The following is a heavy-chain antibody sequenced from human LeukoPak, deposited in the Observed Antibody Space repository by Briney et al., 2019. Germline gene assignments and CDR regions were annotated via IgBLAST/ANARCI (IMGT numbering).Heavy chain of an antibody. Sequence: SETLSLTCTVSGGSISSYYWSWIRQHPGKGLEWIGYIYYSGSTYYNPSLKSRVTMSVDTSKNQFSLKLSSVTAADTAVYYCARDGGCSGGSCYTDYWGQGTLVTVSS. V-gene: IGHV4-59*06. CDR2: IYYSGST. D-gene: IGHD2-15*01. J-gene: IGHJ4*02. CDR3: ARDGGCSGGSCYTDY. CDR1: GGSISSYY.